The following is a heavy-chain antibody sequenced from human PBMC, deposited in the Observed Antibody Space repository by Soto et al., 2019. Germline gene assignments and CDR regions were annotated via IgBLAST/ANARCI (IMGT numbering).Heavy chain of an antibody. D-gene: IGHD2-8*01. V-gene: IGHV3-23*01. J-gene: IGHJ6*02. CDR2: ISGSGGST. CDR3: AKGNVLMVYAIDWYYYGMDV. Sequence: WWSLRLSSAASGCTFVSYAMSWVRQATGKGLEWVSAISGSGGSTYYADSVKGRFTISRDNSKNTLYLQMNSLRAEDTAVYYCAKGNVLMVYAIDWYYYGMDVWGQGTTVTVSS. CDR1: GCTFVSYA.